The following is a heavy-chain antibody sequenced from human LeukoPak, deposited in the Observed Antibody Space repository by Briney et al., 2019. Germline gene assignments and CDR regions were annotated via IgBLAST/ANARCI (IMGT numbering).Heavy chain of an antibody. CDR3: ATTHRITMVQGVPRGYYFDY. D-gene: IGHD3-10*01. CDR1: GGTFSSYA. Sequence: VASVKVSCKASGGTFSSYAISWVRQAPGQGLEWMGGIIPMFGTANYAQNFQCRVTITADESTSTAYMELSSLRSEDTAVYYCATTHRITMVQGVPRGYYFDYWGQGTLVTVSS. V-gene: IGHV1-69*13. J-gene: IGHJ4*02. CDR2: IIPMFGTA.